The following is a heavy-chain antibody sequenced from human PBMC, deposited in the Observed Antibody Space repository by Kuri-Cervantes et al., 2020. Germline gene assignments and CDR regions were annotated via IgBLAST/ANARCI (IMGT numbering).Heavy chain of an antibody. J-gene: IGHJ4*02. D-gene: IGHD4-17*01. Sequence: SLKISCAASGFTFDDYAMHWVRQAPGKGLEWVSGISWNSAGIGHADSVKGRFTISRDNAKNTLYLQMNSLRAEDTAVYYCAKDLGLDYYGDSSLLDYWGQGTLVTVSS. CDR3: AKDLGLDYYGDSSLLDY. CDR2: ISWNSAGI. V-gene: IGHV3-9*01. CDR1: GFTFDDYA.